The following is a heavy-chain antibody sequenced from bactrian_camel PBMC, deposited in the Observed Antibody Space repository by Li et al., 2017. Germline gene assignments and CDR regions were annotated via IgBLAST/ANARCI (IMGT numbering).Heavy chain of an antibody. CDR2: IDRDGKI. J-gene: IGHJ4*01. V-gene: IGHV3S55*01. D-gene: IGHD2*01. Sequence: HVQLVESGGASAQAGGSLRLSCGGYSRSPYCMAWFRQAPGKERVGVAAIDRDGKIKYATSVKGRFTISKDDNKKTLYLQMDNLKPEDTAMYYCAADDGYCGANATPGFNYWGQGTQVTVS. CDR1: SRSPYC. CDR3: AADDGYCGANATPGFNY.